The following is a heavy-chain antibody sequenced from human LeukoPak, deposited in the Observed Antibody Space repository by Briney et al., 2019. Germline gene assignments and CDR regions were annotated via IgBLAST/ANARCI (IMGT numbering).Heavy chain of an antibody. J-gene: IGHJ4*02. CDR1: GLTFRTHW. Sequence: GGSLRLSCAASGLTFRTHWMNWVRQAPGKGLEWVANIKPDGSGTYYVDSVKGRFTVTRDNAQSSLHLQMDSLRGEDTAVYYCPAGGGYWGQGTLVTVSS. D-gene: IGHD3-10*01. CDR2: IKPDGSGT. CDR3: PAGGGY. V-gene: IGHV3-7*01.